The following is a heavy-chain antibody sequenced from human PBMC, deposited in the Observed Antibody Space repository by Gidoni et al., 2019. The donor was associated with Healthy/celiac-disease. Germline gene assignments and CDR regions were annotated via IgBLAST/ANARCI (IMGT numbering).Heavy chain of an antibody. CDR1: GFTFSSDS. V-gene: IGHV3-21*01. CDR3: ATGGYSYGYVGY. CDR2: ISSSISYI. Sequence: EVQLVESGGGLVKPGGSLRLSCAASGFTFSSDSMNWVRQAPGKGLEWVSSISSSISYIYYADSVKGRFTISRDNAKNSLYLQMNSLRAEDTAVYYCATGGYSYGYVGYWGQGTLVTVSS. D-gene: IGHD5-18*01. J-gene: IGHJ4*02.